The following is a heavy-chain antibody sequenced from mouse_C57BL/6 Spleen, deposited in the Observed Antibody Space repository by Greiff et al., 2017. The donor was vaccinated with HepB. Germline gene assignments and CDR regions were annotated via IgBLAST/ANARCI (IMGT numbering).Heavy chain of an antibody. D-gene: IGHD1-1*01. CDR1: GFSLTSYG. J-gene: IGHJ4*01. CDR3: AKNLGSNDAMDY. V-gene: IGHV2-4*01. Sequence: QVQLQQSGPGLVQPSQSLSITCTVSGFSLTSYGVHWVRQPPGKGLEWLGVIWSGGSTDYNAAFISRLSISKDNSKSQVFFKMNSLQADDTAIYYCAKNLGSNDAMDYWGQGTSVTVSS. CDR2: IWSGGST.